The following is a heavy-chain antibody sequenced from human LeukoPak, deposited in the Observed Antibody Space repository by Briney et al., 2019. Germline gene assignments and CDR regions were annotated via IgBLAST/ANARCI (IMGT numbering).Heavy chain of an antibody. CDR2: ISSSGSTI. CDR1: GFTFSDYY. D-gene: IGHD6-19*01. V-gene: IGHV3-11*01. Sequence: GGSLRLSCAASGFTFSDYYMSWIRHAPGKGLEWVSHISSSGSTIYYADSVKGRFTISRDNAKNSLYLQMNSLRAEDTAVYYCERSPHSSGWYVLGFDYWGQGTLVTVSS. J-gene: IGHJ4*02. CDR3: ERSPHSSGWYVLGFDY.